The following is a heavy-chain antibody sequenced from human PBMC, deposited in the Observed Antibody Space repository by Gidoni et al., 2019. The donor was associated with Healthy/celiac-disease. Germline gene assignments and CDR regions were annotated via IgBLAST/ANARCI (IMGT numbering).Heavy chain of an antibody. J-gene: IGHJ4*02. CDR3: AKEVGPYSSGCPDY. Sequence: VQLVESGGGVVQPGRSLRLSFSASGFTFSSDGMHWVRQAPGKGLEWVAVISYDGSNKYYADSVKGRFTISRDNSKNTLYLQMNSLRAEDTAVYYCAKEVGPYSSGCPDYWGQGTLVTVSS. D-gene: IGHD6-19*01. V-gene: IGHV3-30*18. CDR1: GFTFSSDG. CDR2: ISYDGSNK.